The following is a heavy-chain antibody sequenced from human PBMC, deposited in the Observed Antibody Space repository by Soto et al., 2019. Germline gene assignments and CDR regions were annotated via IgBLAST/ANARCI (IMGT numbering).Heavy chain of an antibody. CDR1: GFTFSSYA. CDR2: ISGSGVST. Sequence: EVQLLESGGGLVQPGGSLRLSCAASGFTFSSYAMSWVRQAPGKGLEWVSAISGSGVSTYYADSVKGRFTISRDNAKNTLYLQMNSLRAEDTAVYYCAKGRAATPLYYYMDVWGKGTTVTVSS. J-gene: IGHJ6*03. V-gene: IGHV3-23*01. CDR3: AKGRAATPLYYYMDV. D-gene: IGHD2-15*01.